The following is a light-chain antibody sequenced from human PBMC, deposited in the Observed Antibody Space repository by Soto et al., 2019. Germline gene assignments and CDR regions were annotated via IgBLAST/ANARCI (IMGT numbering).Light chain of an antibody. CDR3: ASYRDRDSFV. V-gene: IGLV2-14*03. CDR2: EVS. CDR1: ISDIGDYNS. Sequence: QSALTQPASVSGSPGQSITISCTGTISDIGDYNSVSWYQQHPGKAPKLMIYEVSNRPSGVSVRFSGSKSGNTASLTISGLQVDDEADYYCASYRDRDSFVFGSGTKLTVL. J-gene: IGLJ1*01.